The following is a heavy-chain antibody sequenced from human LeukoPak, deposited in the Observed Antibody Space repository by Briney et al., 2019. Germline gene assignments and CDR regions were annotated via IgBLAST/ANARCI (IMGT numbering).Heavy chain of an antibody. CDR2: IYYSGST. V-gene: IGHV4-39*01. D-gene: IGHD3-10*01. J-gene: IGHJ4*02. CDR1: GGSISSSSYY. Sequence: SETLSLTCTVSGGSISSSSYYWGWIRQPPGKGLEWIGCIYYSGSTYYNPSLKSRVTISVDTSKNQFSLKLSSVTAADTAVYYCARHVITMVRGVINSYFDYWGQGTLVTVSS. CDR3: ARHVITMVRGVINSYFDY.